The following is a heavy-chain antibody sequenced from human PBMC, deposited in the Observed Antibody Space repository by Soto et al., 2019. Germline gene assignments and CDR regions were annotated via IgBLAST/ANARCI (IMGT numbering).Heavy chain of an antibody. CDR3: ARIQQNYGGIDS. D-gene: IGHD4-17*01. J-gene: IGHJ4*02. CDR2: IFHSGST. V-gene: IGHV4-4*02. Sequence: SETLSLTCAVSGGSISSSNWWSWVRQPPGTGLEWIGEIFHSGSTNYNPSLKSRVTISLDKSKNQFSLKLSSVTAADTAVYYCARIQQNYGGIDSWGLGTLVTVS. CDR1: GGSISSSNW.